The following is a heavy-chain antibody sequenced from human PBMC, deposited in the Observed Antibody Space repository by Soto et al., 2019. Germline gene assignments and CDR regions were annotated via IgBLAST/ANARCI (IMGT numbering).Heavy chain of an antibody. CDR3: AITGTILMHYYYGMDV. Sequence: SVKVSFKASGGTFSSYAISWVRQAPGQGLEWMGGIIPIFGTANYAQKFQGRVTITADESTSTAYMELGSLRSEDTAVYYCAITGTILMHYYYGMDVWGQGTTVTVSS. V-gene: IGHV1-69*13. CDR2: IIPIFGTA. J-gene: IGHJ6*02. D-gene: IGHD3-16*01. CDR1: GGTFSSYA.